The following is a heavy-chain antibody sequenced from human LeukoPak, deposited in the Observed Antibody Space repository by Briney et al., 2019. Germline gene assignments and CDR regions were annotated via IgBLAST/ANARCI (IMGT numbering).Heavy chain of an antibody. D-gene: IGHD3-10*01. J-gene: IGHJ4*02. CDR1: GDSVSSNSAA. CDR2: TYYRSRWYN. CDR3: ARDYGGSFDY. Sequence: SQTLSLTCAISGDSVSSNSAAWNWIRQSPSRGLEWLGRTYYRSRWYNDYAVSVKSRITVNPDTSKSQFSLQLNFVTPEDTAIYYFARDYGGSFDYWGQGTLVTVSS. V-gene: IGHV6-1*01.